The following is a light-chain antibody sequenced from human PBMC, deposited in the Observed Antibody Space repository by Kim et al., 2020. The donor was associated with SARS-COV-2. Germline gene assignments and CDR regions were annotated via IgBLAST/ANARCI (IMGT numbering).Light chain of an antibody. CDR2: GAS. Sequence: EIVLTQSPGTLSLSPGDRATLSCRASQSVSSNHLAWYQQKPGQAPRLLISGASSRATGIPDRFSGSGSGTDFTLTISRLEPEDFAVYYCHQYGSARYTFGQGTKLEI. V-gene: IGKV3-20*01. CDR3: HQYGSARYT. J-gene: IGKJ2*01. CDR1: QSVSSNH.